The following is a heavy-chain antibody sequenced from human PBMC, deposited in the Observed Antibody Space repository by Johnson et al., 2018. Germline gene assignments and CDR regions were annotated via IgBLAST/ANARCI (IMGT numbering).Heavy chain of an antibody. CDR3: ARGPWTTFEK. J-gene: IGHJ4*02. CDR1: GGSINNSY. Sequence: QVQLQESGPGLVKPSETLSLTCSVSGGSINNSYWNWIRQPAGKGLEWLGRMYTTGVVTKYNPSLKRGLTMSVDTSKNHFSLRLSSVTAADTAVYYCARGPWTTFEKWGQGTLVSVSS. CDR2: MYTTGVVT. D-gene: IGHD2/OR15-2a*01. V-gene: IGHV4-4*07.